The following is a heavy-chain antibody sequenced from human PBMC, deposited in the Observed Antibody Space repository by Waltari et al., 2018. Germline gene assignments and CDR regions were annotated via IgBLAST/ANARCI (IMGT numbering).Heavy chain of an antibody. CDR3: ARDNTNWSFDY. Sequence: QVQLVQSGAEVKKPGASVKVSCKASGYTFTTYNMHWVRQTPGQGLEWMGLINPRGEFITYALQFRGRVTMTIDTSTSTVYMELSSLRSEDTAVYSCARDNTNWSFDYWGQGTLVTVSS. CDR1: GYTFTTYN. D-gene: IGHD1-1*01. CDR2: INPRGEFI. V-gene: IGHV1-46*01. J-gene: IGHJ4*02.